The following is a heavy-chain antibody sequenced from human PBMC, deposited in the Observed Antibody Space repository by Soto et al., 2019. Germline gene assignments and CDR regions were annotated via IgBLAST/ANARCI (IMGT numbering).Heavy chain of an antibody. CDR3: AKRAGYSSGWFDAFDI. CDR1: GFTFSNYA. Sequence: GGSLRLSCAASGFTFSNYAMSWVRQAPGKGLEWVSAIIGSGGSTYYADSVKGRFTISRDNSKNTLYLQMNSLRAEDTAVYYCAKRAGYSSGWFDAFDIWGQGTMVTVSS. J-gene: IGHJ3*02. V-gene: IGHV3-23*01. D-gene: IGHD6-19*01. CDR2: IIGSGGST.